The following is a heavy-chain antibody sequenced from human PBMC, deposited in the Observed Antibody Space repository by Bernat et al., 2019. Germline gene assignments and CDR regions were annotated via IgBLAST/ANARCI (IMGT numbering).Heavy chain of an antibody. CDR2: ISSSGSTI. D-gene: IGHD3-9*01. Sequence: QVQLVESGGGLVKPGGSLRLSCAASGFTFSDYYMSWIRQAPGKGLEWVSYISSSGSTIYYADAVKGRFTISRDNAKNSLYLQMNSLRAEDTAVYYCARIPVYEDISERYYYYYYMDVWGKGTTVTVSS. V-gene: IGHV3-11*01. J-gene: IGHJ6*03. CDR1: GFTFSDYY. CDR3: ARIPVYEDISERYYYYYYMDV.